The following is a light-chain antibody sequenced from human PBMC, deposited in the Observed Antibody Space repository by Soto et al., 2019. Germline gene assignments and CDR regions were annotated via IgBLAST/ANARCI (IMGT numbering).Light chain of an antibody. J-gene: IGKJ1*01. CDR1: QSISSSY. CDR3: QHYGSSLWG. V-gene: IGKV3-20*01. CDR2: GAS. Sequence: EIVLTQSPATLSLSPGERATLSCRASQSISSSYLAWYQQKPGQAPRLLIYGASSRATGIPDRFSDSGSGADFTLTISRLEPEDFAVYYCQHYGSSLWGFGPGTKVDIK.